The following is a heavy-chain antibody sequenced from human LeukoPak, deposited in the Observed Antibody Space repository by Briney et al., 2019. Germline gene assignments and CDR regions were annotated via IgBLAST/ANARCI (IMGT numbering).Heavy chain of an antibody. V-gene: IGHV4-59*01. CDR1: GGSISNYY. CDR2: IYSSGST. D-gene: IGHD6-19*01. Sequence: SETLSLTCTVSGGSISNYYWSWIRQPPGKGLEWIGYIYSSGSTSYNPSLISRVTMSVDTSKNQLSLNLNSVAAADTAVYHCARGYSRDWGLQYFQHWGQGTLVTVSS. CDR3: ARGYSRDWGLQYFQH. J-gene: IGHJ1*01.